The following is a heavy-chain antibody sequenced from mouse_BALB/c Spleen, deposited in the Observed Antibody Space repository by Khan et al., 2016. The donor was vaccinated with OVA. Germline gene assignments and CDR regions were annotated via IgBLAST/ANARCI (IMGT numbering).Heavy chain of an antibody. V-gene: IGHV5-6*01. Sequence: EVELVESGGDLVKPEGSLKLSCAASGFTFSTYGMSWVRQTPDKRLEWVATISSGGSYTYYPDSVQGRFTISRDNAKNTLYLQMSSLKSEDTAMFYCDRLAYYYDSEGFAYWGQGTLVTVSA. D-gene: IGHD1-1*01. CDR1: GFTFSTYG. J-gene: IGHJ3*01. CDR2: ISSGGSYT. CDR3: DRLAYYYDSEGFAY.